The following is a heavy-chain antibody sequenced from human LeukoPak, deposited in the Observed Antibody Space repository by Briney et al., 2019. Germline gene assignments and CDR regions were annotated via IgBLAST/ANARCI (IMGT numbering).Heavy chain of an antibody. CDR3: ARPRDSGWSKTWDY. CDR1: GFTFRTYW. V-gene: IGHV3-7*03. D-gene: IGHD6-13*01. CDR2: TKQDGSEK. Sequence: GGSLRLSCEGSGFTFRTYWMTWVRQAPGKGLEWVAHTKQDGSEKYYVDSVKGRFTISRDNAQNSLYLQMNSLRAEDTAVYYCARPRDSGWSKTWDYWGQGTLVTVSS. J-gene: IGHJ4*02.